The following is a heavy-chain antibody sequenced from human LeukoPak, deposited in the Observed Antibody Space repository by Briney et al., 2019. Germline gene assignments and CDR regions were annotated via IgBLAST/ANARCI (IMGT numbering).Heavy chain of an antibody. Sequence: GASVKVSCKASGYAFTGYYMHWVRQAPGQGLEWMGWINPNSGGTNYAQKFQGRVTMTRDTSISTAYMELSRLRSDDTAVYYCARDGGGYCSSTSCEDAFDIWGQGTMVTVSS. CDR1: GYAFTGYY. D-gene: IGHD2-2*01. J-gene: IGHJ3*02. CDR2: INPNSGGT. V-gene: IGHV1-2*02. CDR3: ARDGGGYCSSTSCEDAFDI.